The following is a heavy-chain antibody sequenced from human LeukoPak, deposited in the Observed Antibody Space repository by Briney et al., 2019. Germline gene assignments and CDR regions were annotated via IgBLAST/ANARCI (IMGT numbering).Heavy chain of an antibody. D-gene: IGHD3-3*01. CDR3: ASGRHRLWSGYSQYFDY. V-gene: IGHV3-21*01. CDR2: ISSSSSYI. Sequence: GGSLRLSCAASGITFSAYSKNWVRQAPGKGLEWVSSISSSSSYIYYADSVKGRFTISRDNAKNSLYLQMNSLRAEDTAVYYCASGRHRLWSGYSQYFDYWGQGTLVTVSS. CDR1: GITFSAYS. J-gene: IGHJ4*02.